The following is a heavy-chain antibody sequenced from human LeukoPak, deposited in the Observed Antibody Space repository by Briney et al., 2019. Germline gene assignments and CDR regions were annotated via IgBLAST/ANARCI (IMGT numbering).Heavy chain of an antibody. CDR1: GFLFYNYA. CDR3: ATLYGGQRADGY. CDR2: ISYDGSNK. J-gene: IGHJ4*02. D-gene: IGHD4-23*01. V-gene: IGHV3-30*03. Sequence: PGGSLRLSCAASGFLFYNYAMHWVRRAPGKGLEWVAVISYDGSNKYYADSVKGRFTISKDNSRNILSLRMSNLRSEDTAVYYCATLYGGQRADGYWGQGTLVTVSS.